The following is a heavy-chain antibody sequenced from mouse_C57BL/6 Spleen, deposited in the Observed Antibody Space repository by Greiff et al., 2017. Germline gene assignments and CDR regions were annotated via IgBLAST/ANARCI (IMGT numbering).Heavy chain of an antibody. CDR3: ASYYGSKFAY. V-gene: IGHV14-2*01. D-gene: IGHD1-1*01. J-gene: IGHJ3*01. Sequence: EVQLQQSGAELVKPGASVKLSCTASGFNIKDYYMHWVKQRTEQGLEWIGRIDPEDGETKYAPKFQGKATITADTSSNTADLQLSSLTSEDTAVYYCASYYGSKFAYWGQGTLVTVSA. CDR2: IDPEDGET. CDR1: GFNIKDYY.